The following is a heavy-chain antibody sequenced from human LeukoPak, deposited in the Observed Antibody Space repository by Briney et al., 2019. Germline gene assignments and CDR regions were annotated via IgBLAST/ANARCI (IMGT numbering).Heavy chain of an antibody. CDR2: ISGSGGST. V-gene: IGHV3-23*01. D-gene: IGHD1-26*01. CDR1: GFTFSSYA. Sequence: GGSLRLSCAGSGFTFSSYAMSWVRQAPGKGLEWVSAISGSGGSTYYADSVKGRFTISRDNSKNTLYLQMNSPRADDTAVYYCAEGSGATKWYYFDYWGQGTLVTVSS. J-gene: IGHJ4*02. CDR3: AEGSGATKWYYFDY.